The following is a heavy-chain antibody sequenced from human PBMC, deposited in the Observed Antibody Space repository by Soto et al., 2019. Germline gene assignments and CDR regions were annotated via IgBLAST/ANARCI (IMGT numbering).Heavy chain of an antibody. Sequence: PSETLSLTCTVSGGSISSSSYYWGWIRQPPGKGLEWIGSIYYSGSTYYNPSLKSRVTISVDTSKNQFSLKLSSVTAADTAVYYCARPNLDTAMAHPQEAFPYYLAYWGQGTLVTVSS. CDR1: GGSISSSSYY. CDR2: IYYSGST. V-gene: IGHV4-39*01. J-gene: IGHJ4*02. CDR3: ARPNLDTAMAHPQEAFPYYLAY. D-gene: IGHD5-18*01.